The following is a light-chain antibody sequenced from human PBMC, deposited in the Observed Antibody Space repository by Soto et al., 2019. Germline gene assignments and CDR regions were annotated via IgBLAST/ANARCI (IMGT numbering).Light chain of an antibody. CDR1: QPISNY. V-gene: IGKV1-39*01. J-gene: IGKJ5*01. CDR2: GAS. Sequence: DVRMTQSPSSLSASVGDRVTITFRASQPISNYLNWYQQKAGEAPKVLIFGASSLQSGVPSKFSGSGYGTDFTLIINNLHPDDFATYYCQQTHAVPLTFGQGTRLEIK. CDR3: QQTHAVPLT.